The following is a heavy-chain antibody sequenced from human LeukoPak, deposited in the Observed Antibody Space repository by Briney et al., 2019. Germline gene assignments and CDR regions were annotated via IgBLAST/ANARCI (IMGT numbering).Heavy chain of an antibody. CDR2: ISSSGSTI. CDR3: ARPRIQRAYMDV. CDR1: GFTFSDYY. J-gene: IGHJ6*03. D-gene: IGHD5-18*01. Sequence: GSLRLSCAASGFTFSDYYMSWIRQAPGKRLEWVSYISSSGSTIYYADSVKGRFTISRDNAKNSLYLQMNSLRAEDTAVYYCARPRIQRAYMDVWGKGTTVTVSS. V-gene: IGHV3-11*04.